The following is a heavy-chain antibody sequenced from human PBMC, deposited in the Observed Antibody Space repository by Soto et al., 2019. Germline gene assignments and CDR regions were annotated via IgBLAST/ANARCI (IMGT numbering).Heavy chain of an antibody. CDR3: ARDKGNYDILTGYWYYFDY. V-gene: IGHV3-66*01. CDR2: IYSGGST. J-gene: IGHJ4*02. D-gene: IGHD3-9*01. CDR1: GFTVSSNY. Sequence: GGSLRLSCAASGFTVSSNYMSWVRQAPGKGLEWVSVIYSGGSTYYADSVKGRFTISRDNSKNTLYLQMNSLRAEDTAVYYCARDKGNYDILTGYWYYFDYWGQGTLVTVSS.